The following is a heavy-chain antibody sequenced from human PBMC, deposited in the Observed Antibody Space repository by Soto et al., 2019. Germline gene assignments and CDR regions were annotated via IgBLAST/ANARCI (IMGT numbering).Heavy chain of an antibody. CDR2: IFHDGTA. CDR3: ARLVYDTRLNYMYFDF. J-gene: IGHJ4*02. V-gene: IGHV4-4*02. CDR1: GVSISSGNW. D-gene: IGHD3-10*01. Sequence: SETLSLTCAVSGVSISSGNWWTWVRQTPQRGLEYIGEIFHDGTANYYPSFERRVAISVDTSKNQFSLKLTSVTAADTAIYFCARLVYDTRLNYMYFDFWGQGALVIVSS.